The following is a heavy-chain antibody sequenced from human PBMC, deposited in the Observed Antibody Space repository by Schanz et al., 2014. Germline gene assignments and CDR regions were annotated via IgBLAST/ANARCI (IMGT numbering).Heavy chain of an antibody. J-gene: IGHJ6*02. CDR1: GFTFSDHY. V-gene: IGHV3-11*04. D-gene: IGHD3-10*01. CDR2: ISSSGTTI. Sequence: VQLLDSGGGLVQPGGSLRLSCAASGFTFSDHYMDWVRQAPGKGLEWVSYISSSGTTIYYADSVKGRFTISRDNAKNPPFLEMNSLRVEDTAVYYCARLPGGYGSGSLDRWGQGTSVTVSS. CDR3: ARLPGGYGSGSLDR.